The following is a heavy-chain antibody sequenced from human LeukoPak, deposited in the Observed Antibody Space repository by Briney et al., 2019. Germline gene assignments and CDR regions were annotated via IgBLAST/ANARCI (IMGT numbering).Heavy chain of an antibody. V-gene: IGHV4-38-2*01. CDR3: ARYDSRGSASTRFEY. CDR1: GYSLGKNYY. D-gene: IGHD3-16*01. CDR2: IYGTGST. Sequence: PSETLPLTCAVSGYSLGKNYYWGWIRQPPGKGLEWIGRIYGTGSTSYNPSLMNRVTMSVDTSKNHFSLKLTSVTAADTAVYYCARYDSRGSASTRFEYWGQGVLVTISS. J-gene: IGHJ4*02.